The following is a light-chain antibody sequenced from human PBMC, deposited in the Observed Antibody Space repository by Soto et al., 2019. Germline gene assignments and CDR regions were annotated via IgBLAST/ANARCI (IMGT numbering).Light chain of an antibody. Sequence: QFLLTQPPSPSRTPGQSVTISLPGNRRYFGGYIYVSWYQQHPGKAPKLMIYEVSKRPSGVPDRFSGSKSGNTASLTVSGLQAEDEADYYCSSYAGSNWWVFGTGTKVTVL. CDR2: EVS. CDR3: SSYAGSNWWV. J-gene: IGLJ1*01. CDR1: RRYFGGYIY. V-gene: IGLV2-8*01.